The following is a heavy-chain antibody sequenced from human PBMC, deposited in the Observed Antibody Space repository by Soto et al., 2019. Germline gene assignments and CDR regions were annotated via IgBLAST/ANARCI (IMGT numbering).Heavy chain of an antibody. V-gene: IGHV3-48*02. D-gene: IGHD2-21*02. CDR1: GFTFSSYS. Sequence: EVQLVESGGGLVQPGGSLRLSCAASGFTFSSYSMNWVRQAPGEGLEWVSYISSSSSTIYYADSVKGRFTISRDNAKNSLYLQMNSLRDEDTAVYYCARDQTNCGGDCYAGPFDIWGQGTMVTVSS. CDR2: ISSSSSTI. CDR3: ARDQTNCGGDCYAGPFDI. J-gene: IGHJ3*02.